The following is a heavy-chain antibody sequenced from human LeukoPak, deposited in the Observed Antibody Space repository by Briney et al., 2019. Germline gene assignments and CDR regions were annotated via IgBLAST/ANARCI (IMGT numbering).Heavy chain of an antibody. CDR2: IWYDGSNK. CDR1: GFTFSSYG. CDR3: ARDPMVRGPPSYCFDY. Sequence: PGGSLRLSRAASGFTFSSYGMHWVRQAPGKGLEWVAVIWYDGSNKYYADSVKGRSTISRDNSKNTLYLQMNSLRAEDTAVYYCARDPMVRGPPSYCFDYWGQGTLVTVSS. J-gene: IGHJ4*02. V-gene: IGHV3-33*01. D-gene: IGHD3-10*01.